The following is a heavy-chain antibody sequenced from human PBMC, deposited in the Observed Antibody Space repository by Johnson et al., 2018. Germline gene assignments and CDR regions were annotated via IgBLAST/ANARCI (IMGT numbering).Heavy chain of an antibody. Sequence: VQLVESGGDVVQPGRSLRLSCAASGFTFSTYSMNWVRQAPGKGLEWVSYISGGSSSIYYADSVKGRFTISRDNAKNSVYLQMNSLRDGDTAVYYCARILYGSGSYGAFDIWGQGTMVTVSS. V-gene: IGHV3-48*02. CDR3: ARILYGSGSYGAFDI. D-gene: IGHD3-10*01. J-gene: IGHJ3*02. CDR2: ISGGSSSI. CDR1: GFTFSTYS.